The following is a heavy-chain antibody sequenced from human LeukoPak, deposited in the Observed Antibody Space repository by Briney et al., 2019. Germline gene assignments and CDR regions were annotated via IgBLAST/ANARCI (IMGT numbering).Heavy chain of an antibody. V-gene: IGHV3-23*01. D-gene: IGHD3-10*01. CDR1: GFTFNNYA. CDR3: AKDRLNAVRGANDY. Sequence: QPGGSLRLSCAASGFTFNNYAMTWVRQAPGKGLEWVSGISGNGGSTYYADSVKGRFTISRDNSKNTLFLQMNSLRAEDTAIYYCAKDRLNAVRGANDYWGQGTLVTVSS. CDR2: ISGNGGST. J-gene: IGHJ4*02.